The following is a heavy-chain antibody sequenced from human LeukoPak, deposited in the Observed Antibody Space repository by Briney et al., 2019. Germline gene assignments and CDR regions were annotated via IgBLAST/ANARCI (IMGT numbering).Heavy chain of an antibody. J-gene: IGHJ4*02. Sequence: AGSLRLSCAASGFSFSSYGMHWVRQAPGTGLEWVAVILYDGSNKYYADSVKGRFTISRDNSKNTLYLQMNSLRAEDTAVYFCAKAYYYDSSGYYSADYWGQGTLVTVSS. CDR1: GFSFSSYG. V-gene: IGHV3-30*18. CDR3: AKAYYYDSSGYYSADY. D-gene: IGHD3-22*01. CDR2: ILYDGSNK.